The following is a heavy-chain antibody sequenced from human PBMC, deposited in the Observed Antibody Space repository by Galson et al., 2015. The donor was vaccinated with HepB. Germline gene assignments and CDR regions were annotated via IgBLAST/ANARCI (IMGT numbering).Heavy chain of an antibody. J-gene: IGHJ3*02. CDR2: TYYRSKWNT. CDR3: ARVSGSFTSTDAFVI. CDR1: GDSVSSKSAA. D-gene: IGHD1-26*01. V-gene: IGHV6-1*01. Sequence: CAISGDSVSSKSAAWTWIRQSPSRGLEWLGRTYYRSKWNTDYAVSVQSRITINPDTSKNQFSLQLNSVTPEETAVYYCARVSGSFTSTDAFVIWGQGTMVTVSS.